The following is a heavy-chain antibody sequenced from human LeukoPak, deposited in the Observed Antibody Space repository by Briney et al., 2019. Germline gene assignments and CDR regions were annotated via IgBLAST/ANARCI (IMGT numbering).Heavy chain of an antibody. J-gene: IGHJ5*02. Sequence: GGSLRLSCAASGFTSSSYTMNWFGQAQGKGLEWVSYISSSSSTIYYADSVKGRFTISRDNAKNSLYLQMNSLRAEDTAVYYCARGSGSYSFNLLGFDPWGQGTLVTVSS. CDR3: ARGSGSYSFNLLGFDP. CDR2: ISSSSSTI. D-gene: IGHD1-26*01. CDR1: GFTSSSYT. V-gene: IGHV3-48*01.